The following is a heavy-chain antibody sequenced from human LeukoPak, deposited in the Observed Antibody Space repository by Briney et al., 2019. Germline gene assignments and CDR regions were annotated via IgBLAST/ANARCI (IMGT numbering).Heavy chain of an antibody. Sequence: SGPTLVNPTQTLTLTCTFSGFSLSASGVGVGWIRQPPGKALEWLALIYWDDDNRYSPSLKSRLTITKDTSKNQVVLIMTNMDPVDTATYYCAHMSLLTGPYYFDYWGQGTLVTVSS. CDR3: AHMSLLTGPYYFDY. D-gene: IGHD3-9*01. CDR2: IYWDDDN. V-gene: IGHV2-5*02. CDR1: GFSLSASGVG. J-gene: IGHJ4*02.